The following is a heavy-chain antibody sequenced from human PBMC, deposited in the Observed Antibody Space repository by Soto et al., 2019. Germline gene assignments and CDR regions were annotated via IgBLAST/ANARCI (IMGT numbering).Heavy chain of an antibody. CDR3: ARDPYGDYEYFQH. D-gene: IGHD4-17*01. V-gene: IGHV4-31*03. CDR1: GGSISSGGYY. Sequence: PSETLSLTCTVSGGSISSGGYYWSWIRQHPGKGLEWIGYIYYSGSTYYNPSLKSRVTISVDTSKNQFSLKLSSVTAADTAVYYCARDPYGDYEYFQHWGQGTLVTVPS. J-gene: IGHJ1*01. CDR2: IYYSGST.